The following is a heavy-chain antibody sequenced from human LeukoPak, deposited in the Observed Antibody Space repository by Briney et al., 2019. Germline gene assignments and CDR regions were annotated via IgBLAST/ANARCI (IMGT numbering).Heavy chain of an antibody. CDR2: ISGSGGST. CDR3: ARGGGGYDSVDY. CDR1: GFTFSSYA. D-gene: IGHD5-12*01. V-gene: IGHV3-23*01. Sequence: GGSLRLSCAASGFTFSSYAMSWVRQAPGKGLEWVSAISGSGGSTYYADSVKGRFTISRDNSKNTLYLQMNSLRAEDTAVYYCARGGGGYDSVDYWGQGTLVTVSS. J-gene: IGHJ4*02.